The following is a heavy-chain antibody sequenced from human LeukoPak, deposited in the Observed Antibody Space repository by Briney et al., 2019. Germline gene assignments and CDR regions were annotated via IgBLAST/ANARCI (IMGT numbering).Heavy chain of an antibody. J-gene: IGHJ4*02. V-gene: IGHV3-7*05. CDR2: IKQDGSEK. CDR3: ARAEGGGGYLEY. D-gene: IGHD3-22*01. CDR1: GFTFSIYW. Sequence: GGSLRLSCAASGFTFSIYWMSWVRQAPGKGLEWVANIKQDGSEKYYVDSVKGRFTISRDNAKNSLYLQMNSLRAEDTAVYYCARAEGGGGYLEYWGQGTLVTVSS.